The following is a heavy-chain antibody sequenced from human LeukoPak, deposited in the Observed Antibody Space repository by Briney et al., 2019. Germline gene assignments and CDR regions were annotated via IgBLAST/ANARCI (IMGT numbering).Heavy chain of an antibody. Sequence: PGGSLRLSCAASGFTFSDHYMDWVRQAPGKGLEWVGRTRNKANSYTTEYAASVKGRFTISRDDSKNSLYLQMNSLKTEDTAVYYCARAGYSSSWYPTYYYYYYMDVWGKGTTVTVSS. CDR1: GFTFSDHY. V-gene: IGHV3-72*01. D-gene: IGHD6-13*01. CDR2: TRNKANSYTT. CDR3: ARAGYSSSWYPTYYYYYYMDV. J-gene: IGHJ6*03.